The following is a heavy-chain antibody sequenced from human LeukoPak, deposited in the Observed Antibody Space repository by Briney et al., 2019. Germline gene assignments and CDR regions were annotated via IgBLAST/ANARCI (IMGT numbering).Heavy chain of an antibody. J-gene: IGHJ4*02. Sequence: GESLKISCKGSGYSFSNFWIGWVRQMSGEGLEWMGLIYPEDSDTRVSPSFQGRVTISADKSISTAYILWSNRQASDSASYYCARLNKATKAGYNWGFDNWGQGTLVSVSS. V-gene: IGHV5-51*01. CDR3: ARLNKATKAGYNWGFDN. CDR1: GYSFSNFW. CDR2: IYPEDSDT. D-gene: IGHD5-24*01.